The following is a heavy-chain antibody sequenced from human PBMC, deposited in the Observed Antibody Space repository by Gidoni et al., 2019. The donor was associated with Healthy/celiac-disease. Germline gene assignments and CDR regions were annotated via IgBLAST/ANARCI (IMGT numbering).Heavy chain of an antibody. CDR1: AGSISSYS. D-gene: IGHD1-26*01. J-gene: IGHJ4*02. Sequence: QVQLQASGPGLVKPSETLSLTCTVSAGSISSYSWSWIRQPAGKGLEWIGRIYTSGSTNYKPSLKSRVTMSVDTSKNQFSLKLSSVTAADTAVYYCARDESEWELPAEIWGQGTLVTVSS. CDR3: ARDESEWELPAEI. V-gene: IGHV4-4*07. CDR2: IYTSGST.